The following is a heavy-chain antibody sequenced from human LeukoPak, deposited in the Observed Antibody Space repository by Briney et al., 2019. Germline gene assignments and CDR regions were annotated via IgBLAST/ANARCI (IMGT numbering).Heavy chain of an antibody. J-gene: IGHJ4*02. V-gene: IGHV4-34*01. CDR3: ARAADIAVAGTDFDY. D-gene: IGHD6-19*01. Sequence: SETLSLTCAVYGGSLSGSYWSWIRQPPGKGLEWIGEINHSGSANYNPSLKSRVTLSIDKSKNQFSLNLSSVTAADTAVYYCARAADIAVAGTDFDYWGQGTLVTVSS. CDR2: INHSGSA. CDR1: GGSLSGSY.